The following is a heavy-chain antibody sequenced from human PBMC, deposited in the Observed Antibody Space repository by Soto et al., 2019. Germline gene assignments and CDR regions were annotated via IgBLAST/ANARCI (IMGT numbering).Heavy chain of an antibody. J-gene: IGHJ6*02. V-gene: IGHV1-8*01. D-gene: IGHD3-3*01. CDR1: GYTFTSYD. Sequence: QVQLVQSGAEVKKPGASVKVSCKASGYTFTSYDINWVRQATGQGLEWMGWMNPNSGNTGYAQKSQXTXTXTXXTTKSTAYMELSRLRSDVTAVYYCARARTTTSMDAWGQGPTVTVSS. CDR3: ARARTTTSMDA. CDR2: MNPNSGNT.